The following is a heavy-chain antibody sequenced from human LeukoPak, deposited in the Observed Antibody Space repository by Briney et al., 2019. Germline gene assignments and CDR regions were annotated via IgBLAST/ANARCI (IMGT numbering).Heavy chain of an antibody. CDR2: MNPNSGNT. J-gene: IGHJ4*02. V-gene: IGHV1-8*02. CDR1: GYTFTSYD. CDR3: ARAPYSSGWRRDYFDY. Sequence: VASVKVSCKASGYTFTSYDINWVRQATGQGLEWMGWMNPNSGNTGYAQKFQGRVTMTRDMSTSTVYMELSSLRSEDTAVYYCARAPYSSGWRRDYFDYWGQGTLVTVSS. D-gene: IGHD6-19*01.